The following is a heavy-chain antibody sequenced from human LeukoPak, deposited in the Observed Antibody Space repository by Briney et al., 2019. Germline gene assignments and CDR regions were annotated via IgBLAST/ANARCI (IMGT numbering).Heavy chain of an antibody. Sequence: SETLSLTCTISGGSISSSSYYWGWIRQPPGKGLEWIGSIYYSGSTYYNPSLKSRVTISVDTSKNQFSLKLSSVTAADTAVYYCASPNPYGSGSYQFDYWGQGTLVTVSS. D-gene: IGHD3-10*01. CDR3: ASPNPYGSGSYQFDY. CDR2: IYYSGST. V-gene: IGHV4-39*01. CDR1: GGSISSSSYY. J-gene: IGHJ4*02.